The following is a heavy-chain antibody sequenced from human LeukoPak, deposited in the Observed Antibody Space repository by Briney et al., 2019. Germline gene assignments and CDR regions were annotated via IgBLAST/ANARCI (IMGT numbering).Heavy chain of an antibody. CDR1: GGSISSYY. V-gene: IGHV4-59*01. J-gene: IGHJ5*02. CDR2: IYYSGST. CDR3: ARLSSLANIAARGRTWLDP. Sequence: SETLSLTCTVSGGSISSYYWSWIRQPPGKGLEWIGYIYYSGSTNYSPSLKSRVTISVDTSKNQFSLKLSSVTAADTAVYYCARLSSLANIAARGRTWLDPWGQGSLVTVSS. D-gene: IGHD6-6*01.